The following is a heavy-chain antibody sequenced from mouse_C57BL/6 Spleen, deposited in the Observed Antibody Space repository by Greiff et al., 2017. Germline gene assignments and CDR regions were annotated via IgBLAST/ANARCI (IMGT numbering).Heavy chain of an antibody. Sequence: VKLMESGAELVKPGASVKISCKASGYAFSSYWMNWVKQRPGKGLEWIGQIYPGDGDTNYNGKFKGKATLTADKSSSTAYMQLSSLTSEDSAVYFCASYYGNYGSAMDYWGQGTSVTVSS. CDR2: IYPGDGDT. CDR1: GYAFSSYW. CDR3: ASYYGNYGSAMDY. J-gene: IGHJ4*01. V-gene: IGHV1-80*01. D-gene: IGHD2-10*01.